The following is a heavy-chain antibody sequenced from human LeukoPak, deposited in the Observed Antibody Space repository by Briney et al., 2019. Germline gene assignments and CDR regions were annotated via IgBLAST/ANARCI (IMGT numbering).Heavy chain of an antibody. CDR3: ARERREYYYDSSGYYRPHDSFDY. CDR2: IYTSGST. CDR1: GGSISSYY. D-gene: IGHD3-22*01. J-gene: IGHJ4*02. V-gene: IGHV4-4*07. Sequence: SETLSLTCTVSGGSISSYYWSWIRQPAGKGLEWIGRIYTSGSTNYNPSLKSRVTMSVDTSKNQFSLKLSSVTAADTAVYYCARERREYYYDSSGYYRPHDSFDYWGQGTLVTVSS.